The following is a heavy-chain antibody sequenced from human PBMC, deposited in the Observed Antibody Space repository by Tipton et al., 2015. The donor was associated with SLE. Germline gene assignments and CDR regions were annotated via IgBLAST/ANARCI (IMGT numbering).Heavy chain of an antibody. CDR2: MYFSGST. CDR3: ARFRREHQLVRLAWL. CDR1: GDSISSSTYY. V-gene: IGHV4-39*07. D-gene: IGHD1-1*01. Sequence: TLSLTCTVSGDSISSSTYYWGWIRQPPGKGLEWIGNMYFSGSTNYNPSLKSRVTMSVDTSKNQFSLKLSSVTAADTAMYYCARFRREHQLVRLAWLWGQGTLVTVSS. J-gene: IGHJ4*02.